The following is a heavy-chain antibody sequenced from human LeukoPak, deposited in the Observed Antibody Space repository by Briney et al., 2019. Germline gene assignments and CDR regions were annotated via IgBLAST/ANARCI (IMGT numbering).Heavy chain of an antibody. V-gene: IGHV4-4*02. D-gene: IGHD3-3*01. CDR1: GGSISSSNW. J-gene: IGHJ5*02. CDR3: ARAPYYDFWSSYPTKLRANWFDP. Sequence: SGTLSLTCAASGGSISSSNWWSWVRQPPGKGLEWIGEIYHSGSTNYNPSLRSRVTISVDTSKNQFSLKLSSVTAADTAVYYCARAPYYDFWSSYPTKLRANWFDPWGQGTLVTVSS. CDR2: IYHSGST.